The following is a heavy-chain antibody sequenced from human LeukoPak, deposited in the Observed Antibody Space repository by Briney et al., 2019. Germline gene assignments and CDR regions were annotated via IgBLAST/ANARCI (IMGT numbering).Heavy chain of an antibody. CDR2: IYYSGST. Sequence: SETLSLTCTVSGGSISSYYWSWIRQPPGKGLEWIWYIYYSGSTSYNPSLRSRVTISIDISKNQFSLKLSSVTAADTAVYYCARDLRTVAANSHDAFDIWGQGTMVTVSS. CDR3: ARDLRTVAANSHDAFDI. J-gene: IGHJ3*02. D-gene: IGHD6-19*01. V-gene: IGHV4-59*01. CDR1: GGSISSYY.